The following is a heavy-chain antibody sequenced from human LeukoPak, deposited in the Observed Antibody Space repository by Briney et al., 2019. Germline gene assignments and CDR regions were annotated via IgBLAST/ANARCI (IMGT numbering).Heavy chain of an antibody. J-gene: IGHJ4*02. D-gene: IGHD1-26*01. Sequence: ASVKVSCKSSGYTVTGYYMHWGRRAPGHGLEWMGWIDANSGGTNYAQKFQGRGPMNRDTSISTAYMELSRLRSDDTAVYYCARARFRSIVGAISEVNYWGQGTLVTVSS. CDR2: IDANSGGT. V-gene: IGHV1-2*02. CDR3: ARARFRSIVGAISEVNY. CDR1: GYTVTGYY.